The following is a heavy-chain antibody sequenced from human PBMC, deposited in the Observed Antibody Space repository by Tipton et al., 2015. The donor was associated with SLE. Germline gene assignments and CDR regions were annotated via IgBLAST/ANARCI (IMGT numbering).Heavy chain of an antibody. CDR3: ARELDSPSAL. D-gene: IGHD3-22*01. CDR2: IYTSGST. J-gene: IGHJ4*02. CDR1: GGSISSSSYY. Sequence: TLSLTCTVSGGSISSSSYYWGWIRQPPGKGLEWIGYIYTSGSTNYNPSLKSRVTISVDTSKNQFSLKLSSVTAADTAVYYCARELDSPSALWGQGTLVTVSS. V-gene: IGHV4-61*05.